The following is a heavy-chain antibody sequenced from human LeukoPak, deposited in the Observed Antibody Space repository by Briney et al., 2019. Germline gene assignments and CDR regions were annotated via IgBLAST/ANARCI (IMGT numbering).Heavy chain of an antibody. J-gene: IGHJ4*02. CDR2: INPNSGGT. V-gene: IGHV1-2*06. Sequence: ASVKVSCKASGYTFTSYGISWVRQAPGQGLEWMGRINPNSGGTNYAQKFQGRVTMTRDTSISTAYMELSRLRSDDTAVYYCARGLHNWNDVSDYWGQGTLVTVSS. CDR3: ARGLHNWNDVSDY. D-gene: IGHD1-1*01. CDR1: GYTFTSYG.